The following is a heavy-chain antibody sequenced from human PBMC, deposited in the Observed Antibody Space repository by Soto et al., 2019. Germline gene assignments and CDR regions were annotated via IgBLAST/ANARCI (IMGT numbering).Heavy chain of an antibody. J-gene: IGHJ1*01. CDR3: ARDRRESIAVDGHAEYFQH. CDR1: GFTFSSYA. Sequence: QVQLVESGGGVVQPGRSLRLSCAASGFTFSSYAMHWVRQAPGKGLEGVAVISYDGSNKYYADSVKGRFTISRDNSKNPLYLQMNSLRAEDTAVYYCARDRRESIAVDGHAEYFQHWGQGTLVTVSS. V-gene: IGHV3-30-3*01. CDR2: ISYDGSNK. D-gene: IGHD6-19*01.